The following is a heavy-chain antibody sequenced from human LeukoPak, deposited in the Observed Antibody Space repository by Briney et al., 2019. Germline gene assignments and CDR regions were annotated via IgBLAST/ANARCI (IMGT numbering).Heavy chain of an antibody. CDR3: AQSTSMRYFFDL. CDR2: ISGSGGRT. D-gene: IGHD2/OR15-2a*01. V-gene: IGHV3-23*01. CDR1: GFSFNRYA. Sequence: GGSLRLSCAASGFSFNRYAVAWVRQAPGKGLEWVSSISGSGGRTFFADSVKGRFTVSRDNSVVLQMNSLRAEDTALYYCAQSTSMRYFFDLWGRGTLVTVFS. J-gene: IGHJ2*01.